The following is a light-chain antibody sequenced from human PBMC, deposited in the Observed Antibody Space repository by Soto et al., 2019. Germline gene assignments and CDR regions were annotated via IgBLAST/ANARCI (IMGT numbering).Light chain of an antibody. J-gene: IGKJ5*01. V-gene: IGKV1-5*01. Sequence: DIEMTQSPSTLSASLGDRVTITCRASQSISSWLAWYQQKPGQAPKALIYDASTLTSVIPSRFSGGGSGKEFNLTISILQHDDFATYCWQQYKTYSTFGQGTRLEIK. CDR1: QSISSW. CDR3: QQYKTYST. CDR2: DAS.